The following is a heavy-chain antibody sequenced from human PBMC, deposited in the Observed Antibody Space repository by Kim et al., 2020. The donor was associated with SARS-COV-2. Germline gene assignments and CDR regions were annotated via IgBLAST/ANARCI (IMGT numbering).Heavy chain of an antibody. CDR3: ARGFYDSSGYAFDI. D-gene: IGHD3-22*01. Sequence: AQKFQGRVRITADESTSTAYMELSSLRSEDTAVYYCARGFYDSSGYAFDIWGQGTMVTVSS. J-gene: IGHJ3*02. V-gene: IGHV1-69*01.